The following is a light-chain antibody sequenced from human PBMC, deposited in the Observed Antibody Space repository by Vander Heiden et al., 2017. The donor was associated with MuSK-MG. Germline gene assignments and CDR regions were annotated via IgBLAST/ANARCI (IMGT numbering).Light chain of an antibody. CDR2: DAS. Sequence: DIQMTQSPSTLSASIGDRVTITCRASQSINSWLAWYQQKPGKAPKLLIYDASSLESGVPSRFSDNGSGTEFSLTISSLQPDDFATYYCQQYNSYSPTFGQGTKLEIK. V-gene: IGKV1-5*01. J-gene: IGKJ2*01. CDR1: QSINSW. CDR3: QQYNSYSPT.